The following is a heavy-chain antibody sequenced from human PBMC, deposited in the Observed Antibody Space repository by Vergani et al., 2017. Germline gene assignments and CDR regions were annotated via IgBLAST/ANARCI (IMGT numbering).Heavy chain of an antibody. V-gene: IGHV3-23*01. CDR3: AKDWYSSSWTSPKLWYYYGMDV. D-gene: IGHD6-13*01. Sequence: EVQLLESGGGLVQPGGSLRLSCAASGFTFSSYAMSWVRQAPGKGLEWVSAISGSGGSTYYADSVKGRFTISRDNSKNTLYLQMNSLRAEDTAVYHCAKDWYSSSWTSPKLWYYYGMDVWGQGTTVTVSS. CDR2: ISGSGGST. CDR1: GFTFSSYA. J-gene: IGHJ6*02.